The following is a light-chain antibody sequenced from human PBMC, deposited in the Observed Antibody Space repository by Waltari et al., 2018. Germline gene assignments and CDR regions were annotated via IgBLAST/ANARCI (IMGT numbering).Light chain of an antibody. V-gene: IGKV1-39*01. CDR2: VAS. J-gene: IGKJ1*01. CDR3: EQSYRMPRT. Sequence: IQMTPSPSSLSASVADTVTITRRSCQSLRCYLNWYQQKPGKAPKLLIYVASSLQSGVPSRFSGSGAGTDFTITISTLQPEDFAAYYCEQSYRMPRTFGQGTKVEIK. CDR1: QSLRCY.